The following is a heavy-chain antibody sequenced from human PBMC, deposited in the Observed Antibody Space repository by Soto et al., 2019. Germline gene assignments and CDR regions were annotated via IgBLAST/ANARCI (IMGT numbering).Heavy chain of an antibody. Sequence: EVHLVESGGGLGKPGGSLRLSCAVSGFTFSSCTMNWVRQAPGKGLEWVSSISPSTSHIYYADSVKGRFTISRDNAKNSLFLQMNSLRAEDTAVYYCSGCSGGACHQNYGMDVWGQGTTVIVSS. CDR3: SGCSGGACHQNYGMDV. J-gene: IGHJ6*02. CDR1: GFTFSSCT. CDR2: ISPSTSHI. V-gene: IGHV3-21*01. D-gene: IGHD2-15*01.